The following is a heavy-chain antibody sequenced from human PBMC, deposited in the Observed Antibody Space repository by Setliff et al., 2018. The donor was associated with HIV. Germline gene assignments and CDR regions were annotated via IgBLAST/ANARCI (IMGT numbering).Heavy chain of an antibody. D-gene: IGHD3-22*01. CDR2: IKQDGSEK. Sequence: GGSLRLSCAASGFTFSSFWMSWVRQAPGKGLEWVANIKQDGSEKYYVDSVKGRFTFSRDNAKNSLFLQMNSLRAEDTAVYYCARGWHDSSGLFDYWGQGTLVTVSS. CDR1: GFTFSSFW. V-gene: IGHV3-7*05. J-gene: IGHJ4*02. CDR3: ARGWHDSSGLFDY.